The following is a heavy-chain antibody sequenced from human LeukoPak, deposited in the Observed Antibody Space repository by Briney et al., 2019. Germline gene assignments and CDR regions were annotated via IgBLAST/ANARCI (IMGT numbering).Heavy chain of an antibody. J-gene: IGHJ4*02. Sequence: PWASVKVSCKASGYTFTSYGISWVRQAPGQGLEWMGWISAYNGNTNYAQKLQGRVTMTTDTSTSTAYMELRSLRSDDTAVYYCASVLNMVWGVQNDYWGQGTLVTVSS. D-gene: IGHD3-10*01. CDR3: ASVLNMVWGVQNDY. V-gene: IGHV1-18*01. CDR2: ISAYNGNT. CDR1: GYTFTSYG.